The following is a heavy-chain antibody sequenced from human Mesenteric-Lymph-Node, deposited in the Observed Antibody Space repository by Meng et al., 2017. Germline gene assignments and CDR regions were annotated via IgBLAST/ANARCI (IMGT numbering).Heavy chain of an antibody. J-gene: IGHJ4*02. Sequence: LVRSGSELKKPGASVKVSCKASGYTFTTYAMHWVRQAPGQSLEWMGWINAGNGNTKYSQKFQGRVTITRDTSASTAYMELSSLRSEDTAVYYCARAFFGNSGLVDYWGQGTLVTVSS. V-gene: IGHV1-3*01. D-gene: IGHD3-22*01. CDR2: INAGNGNT. CDR1: GYTFTTYA. CDR3: ARAFFGNSGLVDY.